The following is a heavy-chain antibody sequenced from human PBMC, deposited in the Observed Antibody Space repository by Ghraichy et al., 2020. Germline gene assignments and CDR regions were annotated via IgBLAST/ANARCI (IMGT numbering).Heavy chain of an antibody. CDR2: VSYDGTKK. D-gene: IGHD6-13*01. CDR1: GFIFSNYE. V-gene: IGHV3-30-3*01. CDR3: ARKGYGVNHFLDY. J-gene: IGHJ4*02. Sequence: GGSLRLSCAASGFIFSNYEIHWVRQAPGKGLEWVAVVSYDGTKKYYADSVKGRFTASRDISKNTLYLQMNSLTTEDTALYYCARKGYGVNHFLDYWGQGTLVTVSS.